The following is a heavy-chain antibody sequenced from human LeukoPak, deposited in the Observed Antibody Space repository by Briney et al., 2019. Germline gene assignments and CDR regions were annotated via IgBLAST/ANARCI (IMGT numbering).Heavy chain of an antibody. CDR1: GFTFSSYS. V-gene: IGHV3-21*01. D-gene: IGHD6-13*01. J-gene: IGHJ6*03. CDR3: ARDGYSSSWYGGYYYYYMDV. Sequence: GGSLRLSCAASGFTFSSYSMNWVRQAPGKGLEWVSSISSSSSYIYYADSVKGRFTISRDNAKNSLYLQMNSLRAEDTAVYYCARDGYSSSWYGGYYYYYMDVWGKGTTVTVSS. CDR2: ISSSSSYI.